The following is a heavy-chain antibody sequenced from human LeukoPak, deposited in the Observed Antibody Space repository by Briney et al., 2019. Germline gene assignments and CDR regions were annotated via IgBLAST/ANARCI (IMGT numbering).Heavy chain of an antibody. CDR3: ARDGQLPYYYYGMDV. V-gene: IGHV4-4*07. D-gene: IGHD6-6*01. J-gene: IGHJ6*02. CDR2: IYTSGST. Sequence: SETLSLTCTVSGGSISSYYWSWIRQPARKGLEWIGRIYTSGSTNYNPSLKSRVTMSVDTSKNQFSLKLSSVTAADTAVYYCARDGQLPYYYYGMDVWGQGTTVTVSS. CDR1: GGSISSYY.